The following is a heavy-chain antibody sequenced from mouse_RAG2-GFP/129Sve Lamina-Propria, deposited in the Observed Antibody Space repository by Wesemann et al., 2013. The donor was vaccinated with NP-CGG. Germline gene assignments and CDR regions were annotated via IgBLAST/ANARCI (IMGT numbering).Heavy chain of an antibody. CDR3: ARLHYRGYYFDY. J-gene: IGHJ2*01. Sequence: VESGGGLVKPGGSLKLSCAASGFTFSSYTMSWVRQTPAKRLEWVATISSGGGNTYYPDSVKGRFTISRDNARNTLYLQMSSLRSEDTAMYYCARLHYRGYYFDYWGQGTTLTVSS. CDR1: GFTFSSYT. V-gene: IGHV5-9*04. CDR2: ISSGGGNT. D-gene: IGHD2-14*01.